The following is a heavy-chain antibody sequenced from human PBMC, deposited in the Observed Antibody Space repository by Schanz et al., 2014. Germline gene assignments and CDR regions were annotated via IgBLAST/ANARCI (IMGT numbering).Heavy chain of an antibody. CDR3: ARDRPECRAECYSVEVFES. V-gene: IGHV1-46*01. D-gene: IGHD2-21*01. CDR1: GYTFTSDS. J-gene: IGHJ4*02. Sequence: QVQLVQSGAEVKKPGASVKVSCKASGYTFTSDSMHWVRQAPGQGLEWMGMINPSGGSTTYAQKFQGRVNVTMDTSTGTVYMELSGLRSDDTAEYYCARDRPECRAECYSVEVFESWGQGTLVIVSS. CDR2: INPSGGST.